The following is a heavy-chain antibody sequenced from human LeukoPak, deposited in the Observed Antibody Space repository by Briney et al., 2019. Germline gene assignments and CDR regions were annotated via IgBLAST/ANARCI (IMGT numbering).Heavy chain of an antibody. CDR3: ARRAGGSSSANFDY. CDR2: VYYSGST. CDR1: GYSISSSNW. Sequence: SDTLSLTCAVSGYSISSSNWWGWIRPPPGKGLEWIGYVYYSGSTNYNPSLKSRVTMSVDTSKNQFSLKLSSVTALDTAVYYCARRAGGSSSANFDYWGQGTLVTVSS. D-gene: IGHD6-6*01. V-gene: IGHV4-28*06. J-gene: IGHJ4*02.